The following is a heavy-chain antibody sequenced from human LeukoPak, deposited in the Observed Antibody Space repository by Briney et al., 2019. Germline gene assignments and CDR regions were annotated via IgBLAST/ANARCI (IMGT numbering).Heavy chain of an antibody. CDR2: IRGSGGTT. V-gene: IGHV3-23*01. CDR3: ARAPVTTGHMDV. D-gene: IGHD4-11*01. CDR1: GFTFSSYG. Sequence: PGGTLRLSCAASGFTFSSYGMSWVRQAPGKGLEWVSAIRGSGGTTFYADSVKGRFTISRDNSKGTVYLQMNSLRSEDTAMYYCARAPVTTGHMDVWGKGTTVTVSS. J-gene: IGHJ6*03.